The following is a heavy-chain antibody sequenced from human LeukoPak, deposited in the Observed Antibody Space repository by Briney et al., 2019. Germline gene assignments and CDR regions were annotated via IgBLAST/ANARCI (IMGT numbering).Heavy chain of an antibody. Sequence: GGSLRLSCAASGFTFSSYSMNWVRQAPGKGLEWVSYISSSSSTIYYADSVKGRFTISRDNSKNTLYLQMNSLRAEDTAVYYCAKLPTYYYGSGSHPGGYYFDYWGQGTLVTVSS. V-gene: IGHV3-48*01. CDR1: GFTFSSYS. J-gene: IGHJ4*02. D-gene: IGHD3-10*01. CDR2: ISSSSSTI. CDR3: AKLPTYYYGSGSHPGGYYFDY.